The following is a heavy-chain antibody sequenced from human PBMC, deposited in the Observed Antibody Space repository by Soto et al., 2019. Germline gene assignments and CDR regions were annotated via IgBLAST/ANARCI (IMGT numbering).Heavy chain of an antibody. D-gene: IGHD6-13*01. V-gene: IGHV1-58*02. CDR2: IVVGSGNT. J-gene: IGHJ6*02. Sequence: QMQLVQSGPEVKKPGTSVKVSCKASGFTFTSSAMQWVRQARGQRLEWIGWIVVGSGNTNYAQKSQERVTLTRDMSTSTAYMELSSLRSEDTAVYYCAAESIAAAGTLYYYYGMDVWGQGTTVTVSS. CDR3: AAESIAAAGTLYYYYGMDV. CDR1: GFTFTSSA.